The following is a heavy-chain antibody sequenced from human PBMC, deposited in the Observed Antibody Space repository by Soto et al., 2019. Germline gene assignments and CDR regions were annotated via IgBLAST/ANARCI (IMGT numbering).Heavy chain of an antibody. V-gene: IGHV3-72*01. Sequence: PGGSLRLSCAASGFTFSDHYMDWVRQAPGKGLEWVGGSRDKVHSHTTEYAASVKGRFTISRGDSENSLYLQMNSLKTEDTAVYYCARGVVSTGYFDYWGQGTLVTVSS. J-gene: IGHJ4*02. D-gene: IGHD5-12*01. CDR3: ARGVVSTGYFDY. CDR1: GFTFSDHY. CDR2: SRDKVHSHTT.